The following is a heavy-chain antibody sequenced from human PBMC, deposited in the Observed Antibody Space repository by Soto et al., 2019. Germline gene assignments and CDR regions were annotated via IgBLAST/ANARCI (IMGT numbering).Heavy chain of an antibody. D-gene: IGHD1-1*01. J-gene: IGHJ4*02. CDR2: IYYSGST. V-gene: IGHV4-59*08. CDR3: ARRYGYIFDS. Sequence: QVQLQESGPGLVKPSETLSLTCTVSGGSISSYYWSWIRQPPGKGLEWIGYIYYSGSTNYNPSLKSRVTISVDTSKHQFSLTLSSVTAADTAVYYFARRYGYIFDSWGQGTLVTVSS. CDR1: GGSISSYY.